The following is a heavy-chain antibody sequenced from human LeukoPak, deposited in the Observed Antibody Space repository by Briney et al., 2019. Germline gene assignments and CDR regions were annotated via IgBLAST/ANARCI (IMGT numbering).Heavy chain of an antibody. CDR1: GFTVSSNY. CDR3: ARAGDTAPDAFDI. V-gene: IGHV3-66*01. CDR2: IYSGGST. J-gene: IGHJ3*02. D-gene: IGHD5-18*01. Sequence: GGSLRLSCAASGFTVSSNYMSWVRQAPGKGLEWVSVIYSGGSTYYADSVKGRFTISRDNSKNTLYLQMNSLRAEDTAVYYCARAGDTAPDAFDIWGQGTMVTVSP.